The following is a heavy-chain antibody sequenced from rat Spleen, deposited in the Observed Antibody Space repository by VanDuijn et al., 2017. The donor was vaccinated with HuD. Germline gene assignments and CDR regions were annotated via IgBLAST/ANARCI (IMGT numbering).Heavy chain of an antibody. V-gene: IGHV4-2*01. D-gene: IGHD1-8*01. CDR3: ARAPWYGSYPDYFDY. CDR2: INKDSSTI. J-gene: IGHJ2*01. Sequence: EVKLVESGGGLVQPGRSLKLSCAASGFNFNDYWMGWVRQAPGKGLEWIGEINKDSSTIKYIPSLKDKITISRDNAQNTLYLQMSKLGSEDTAIYYCARAPWYGSYPDYFDYWGQGVMVTVSS. CDR1: GFNFNDYW.